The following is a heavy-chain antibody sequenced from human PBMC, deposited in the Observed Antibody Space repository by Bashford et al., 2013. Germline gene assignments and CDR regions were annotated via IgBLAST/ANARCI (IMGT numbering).Heavy chain of an antibody. Sequence: SETLSLTCTVSGVPLSNFFWTWVRQPATNRLEWIAHISATESADYNPSLKGRVTMSVDTSKNQFSLQVTAVTAADTAVYYCARDVRYGVPKNGVDVWGQGTTVTVSS. D-gene: IGHD4-17*01. V-gene: IGHV4-4*07. CDR3: ARDVRYGVPKNGVDV. CDR2: ISATESA. CDR1: GVPLSNFF. J-gene: IGHJ6*02.